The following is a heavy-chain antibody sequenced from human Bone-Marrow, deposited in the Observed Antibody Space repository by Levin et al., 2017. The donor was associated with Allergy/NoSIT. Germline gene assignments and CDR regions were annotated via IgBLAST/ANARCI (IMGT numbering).Heavy chain of an antibody. CDR3: ARDSTVLDDYGNGMDV. Sequence: GGSLRLSCAGSGLTFRNFAMNWVRQAPGKGLEWVAVISSDGSEKYYADSVKGRITISRDNSKNTLYLQMNNLRSEDTAVYYCARDSTVLDDYGNGMDVWGQGTTVTVSS. V-gene: IGHV3-30*04. J-gene: IGHJ6*02. CDR1: GLTFRNFA. CDR2: ISSDGSEK. D-gene: IGHD4-17*01.